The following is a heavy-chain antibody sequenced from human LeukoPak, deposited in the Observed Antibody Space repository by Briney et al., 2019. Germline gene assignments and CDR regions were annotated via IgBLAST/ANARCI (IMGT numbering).Heavy chain of an antibody. Sequence: GGSLRLSCAASAFTFSTYAMSWVRQAPGKGLEWVANMKPDGSEKYYVDSVKGRFTISRDNAKNSLYLQMNSLRVEDTAVYYCLASGGYWGQGTPVTVPS. D-gene: IGHD6-25*01. V-gene: IGHV3-7*01. CDR1: AFTFSTYA. CDR2: MKPDGSEK. CDR3: LASGGY. J-gene: IGHJ4*02.